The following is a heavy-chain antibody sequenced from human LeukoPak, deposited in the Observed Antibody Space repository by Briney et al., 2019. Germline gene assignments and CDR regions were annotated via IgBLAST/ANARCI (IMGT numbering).Heavy chain of an antibody. Sequence: SETLSLTCTVSGGSISSGGYYWSWIRQHPGKGLEWIGYIHHSGSSYYNPSLKSRVIISVDTSKNQFSLKLNSVTAADTAVYYCANYGSGSYRLDPWGQGTLVTVSS. J-gene: IGHJ5*02. V-gene: IGHV4-31*03. CDR2: IHHSGSS. CDR3: ANYGSGSYRLDP. CDR1: GGSISSGGYY. D-gene: IGHD3-10*01.